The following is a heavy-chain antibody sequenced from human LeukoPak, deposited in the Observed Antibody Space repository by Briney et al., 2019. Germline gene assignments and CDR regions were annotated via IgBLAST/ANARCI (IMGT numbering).Heavy chain of an antibody. Sequence: GGSLRLSCAGSGFPFAAFSVHWVRQAPGKGLEWVSSISSGDGGYIYYADSVRGRFAISRDNAEDSVYLQMKSLRAEDTAVYYCARGNAPLPFDYWGQGTPVTVSS. CDR3: ARGNAPLPFDY. CDR2: ISSGDGGYI. J-gene: IGHJ4*02. CDR1: GFPFAAFS. V-gene: IGHV3-21*01. D-gene: IGHD2-2*01.